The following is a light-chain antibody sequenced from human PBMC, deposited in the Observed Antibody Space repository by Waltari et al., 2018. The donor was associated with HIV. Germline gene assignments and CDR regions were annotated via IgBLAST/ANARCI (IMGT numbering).Light chain of an antibody. CDR3: GTWDSSLSAYV. CDR2: DNN. J-gene: IGLJ1*01. CDR1: SSNIGNNY. Sequence: QSVLTQPPSVSAAPGQKVTISCSGSSSNIGNNYVSWYQQLPGTAPKLLIYDNNKRPSGIPVRFSGSKSGTSATLGITGLQTGDEADYYCGTWDSSLSAYVFGTGTKVTVL. V-gene: IGLV1-51*01.